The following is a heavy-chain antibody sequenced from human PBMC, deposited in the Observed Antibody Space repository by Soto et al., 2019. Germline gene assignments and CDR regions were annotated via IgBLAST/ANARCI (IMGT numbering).Heavy chain of an antibody. Sequence: ASETRSLTCAVYGGSFNDYYWSWIRQRPGKGLEWIGEINHSGTTNYNPSLRRRVTISQDTSKFQFSLSLTSVTAADTAVYYWARMDIYTCGRLGFHCWGHGTLVIVSS. V-gene: IGHV4-34*01. CDR1: GGSFNDYY. J-gene: IGHJ4*01. D-gene: IGHD2-2*03. CDR3: ARMDIYTCGRLGFHC. CDR2: INHSGTT.